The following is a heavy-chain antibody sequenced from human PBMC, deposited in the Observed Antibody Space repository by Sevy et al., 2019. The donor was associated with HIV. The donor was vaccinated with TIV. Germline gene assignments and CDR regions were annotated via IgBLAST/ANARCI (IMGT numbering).Heavy chain of an antibody. J-gene: IGHJ1*01. CDR1: GNTFTVYY. D-gene: IGHD3-3*01. V-gene: IGHV1-2*02. CDR3: ARGVTIFGVDYYFQH. CDR2: INPNSGDT. Sequence: ASVKVSCKASGNTFTVYYMYWVRQAPGQGLEWMGWINPNSGDTNYAQKFQGRVTMTSDTSISTAYMELSSLRSDETAVYYCARGVTIFGVDYYFQHWGQGTLVTVSS.